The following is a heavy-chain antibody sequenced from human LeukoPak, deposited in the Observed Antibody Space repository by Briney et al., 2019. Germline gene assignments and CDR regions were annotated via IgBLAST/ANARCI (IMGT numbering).Heavy chain of an antibody. V-gene: IGHV4-59*08. D-gene: IGHD7-27*01. CDR2: INYSGST. CDR3: ARLNGGR. CDR1: GGFTIYY. Sequence: SETLSLTCTVSGGFTIYYWSWIRQPPGKGLEWIGYINYSGSTSYNPSLKSRVTISVDTSRDQFSLKLTSVTAADTAVYYCARLNGGRWGQGILVAVSS. J-gene: IGHJ4*02.